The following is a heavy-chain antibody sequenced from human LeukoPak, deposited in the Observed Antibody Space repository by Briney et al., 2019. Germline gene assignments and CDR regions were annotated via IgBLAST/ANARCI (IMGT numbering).Heavy chain of an antibody. CDR1: GYTFTSYY. Sequence: ASVKVSCKASGYTFTSYYMHWVRQAPGQGLEWMGIINPSGGGSSNAQKLQGRVTMTTDTSTSTAYMELRSLRSDDTAVYYCARGRITFGGVIDWGQGTLVTVSS. CDR2: INPSGGGS. CDR3: ARGRITFGGVID. D-gene: IGHD3-16*02. V-gene: IGHV1-46*01. J-gene: IGHJ4*02.